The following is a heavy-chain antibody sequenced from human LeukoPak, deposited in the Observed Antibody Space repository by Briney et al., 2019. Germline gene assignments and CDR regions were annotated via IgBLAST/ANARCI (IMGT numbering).Heavy chain of an antibody. D-gene: IGHD6-19*01. J-gene: IGHJ4*02. CDR1: GGSISSSSYY. V-gene: IGHV4-39*07. Sequence: PSETLSLTCTVSGGSISSSSYYWGWIRQPPGKGLEWIGSIYYSGSTYYNPSLKSRVTISVDTSKNQFSLKLSSVAAADTAVYYCARVLEQWLRWGQGTLVTVSS. CDR3: ARVLEQWLR. CDR2: IYYSGST.